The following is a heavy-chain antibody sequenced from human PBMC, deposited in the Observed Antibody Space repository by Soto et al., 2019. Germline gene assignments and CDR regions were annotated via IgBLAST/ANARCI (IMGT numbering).Heavy chain of an antibody. CDR3: GRDGVGDTTFWGYLDY. Sequence: QVLLVESGGGVVQPGRSLRLSCAASGSIFRGYGMHWVRQAPGKGLEWVAVIRFDGSNINYADFVMGRFTISRDNSKNMLYLEMNSLRVEDTAVYYCGRDGVGDTTFWGYLDYWGQGTLVTVSS. J-gene: IGHJ4*02. CDR2: IRFDGSNI. D-gene: IGHD2-21*01. V-gene: IGHV3-33*01. CDR1: GSIFRGYG.